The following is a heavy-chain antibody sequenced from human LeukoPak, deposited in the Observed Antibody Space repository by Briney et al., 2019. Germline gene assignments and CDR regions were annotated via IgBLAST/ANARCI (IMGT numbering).Heavy chain of an antibody. J-gene: IGHJ4*02. CDR2: IRGSGGGT. D-gene: IGHD6-19*01. CDR3: AKAGIGVVGYFDY. V-gene: IGHV3-23*01. CDR1: GFTFSSYA. Sequence: GGSLRLSCAASGFTFSSYAMSWVRQAPGKGLEWVSTIRGSGGGTYYADSVKGRFTISRDNSKNTLYLQMNSRRDEDTALYYCAKAGIGVVGYFDYWGQGTLVTVSS.